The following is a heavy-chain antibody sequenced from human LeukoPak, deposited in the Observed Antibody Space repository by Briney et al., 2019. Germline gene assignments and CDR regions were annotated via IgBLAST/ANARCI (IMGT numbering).Heavy chain of an antibody. CDR3: ARPRHCSGGSCGLYYFDY. J-gene: IGHJ4*02. CDR1: GGSLSSSSYY. Sequence: SETLSLTCTVSGGSLSSSSYYWGWIRQPPGTGLGWLGSIYYSGSTYYNPSLRSRGTISVDTSKNQFSLKLSSVTAADTAVYYCARPRHCSGGSCGLYYFDYWGQGTLVTVSS. CDR2: IYYSGST. V-gene: IGHV4-39*01. D-gene: IGHD2-15*01.